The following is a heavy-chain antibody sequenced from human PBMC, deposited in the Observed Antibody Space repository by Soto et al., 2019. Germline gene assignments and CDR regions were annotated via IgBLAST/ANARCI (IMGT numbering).Heavy chain of an antibody. CDR3: ARHLHPTPEYSPSTSCYHFDS. J-gene: IGHJ5*01. V-gene: IGHV4-39*01. D-gene: IGHD2-2*01. Sequence: SESLSLTCTVSGDFISSSRYYWGWVRQPPGKGLEWIGSIYYRGSTYYRTSLKSRVTISVDTSKNQFSLKLSSVTAADTAVYYCARHLHPTPEYSPSTSCYHFDSWGDVTLVTVSS. CDR2: IYYRGST. CDR1: GDFISSSRYY.